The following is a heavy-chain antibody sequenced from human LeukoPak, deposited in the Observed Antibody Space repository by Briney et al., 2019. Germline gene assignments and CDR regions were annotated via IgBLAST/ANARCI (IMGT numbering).Heavy chain of an antibody. CDR3: ARIYGEPYYFDY. D-gene: IGHD4-17*01. CDR1: GGSFSGYY. CDR2: INHSGST. J-gene: IGHJ4*02. V-gene: IGHV4-34*01. Sequence: SETLSLTRAVYGGSFSGYYWSWIRQPPGKGLEWIGEINHSGSTNYNPSLKSRVTISVDTSKNQFSLKLSSVTAADTAVYYCARIYGEPYYFDYWGQGTLVTVSS.